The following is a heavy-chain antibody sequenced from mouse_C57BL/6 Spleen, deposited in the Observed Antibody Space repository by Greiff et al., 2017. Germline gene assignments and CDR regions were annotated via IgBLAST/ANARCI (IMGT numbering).Heavy chain of an antibody. D-gene: IGHD1-1*01. V-gene: IGHV1-50*01. CDR1: GYTFTSYW. CDR3: ARNYYGSSGYFDY. J-gene: IGHJ2*01. CDR2: IDPSDSYT. Sequence: QVQLQQPGAELVKPGASVKLSCKASGYTFTSYWMQWVKQRPGQGLEWIGEIDPSDSYTNYNQKFKGKATLTVDPSSSTAYMQLSSLTSEDSAVYYCARNYYGSSGYFDYWGQGTTLTVSS.